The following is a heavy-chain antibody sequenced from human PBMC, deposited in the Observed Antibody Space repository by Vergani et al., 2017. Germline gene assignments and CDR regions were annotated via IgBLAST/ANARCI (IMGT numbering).Heavy chain of an antibody. CDR1: GGSISSYY. V-gene: IGHV4-4*07. Sequence: QVQLQESGPGLVKPSETLSLTCTVSGGSISSYYWSWIRQPAGKGLEWIGRIYTSGSTNYNPSLKSRVTMSVDTSKNQFSLKLSSVTAADTAVYYCARSHIVVVPAAIGEIDYWGQGTLVTVSS. D-gene: IGHD2-2*01. CDR2: IYTSGST. CDR3: ARSHIVVVPAAIGEIDY. J-gene: IGHJ4*02.